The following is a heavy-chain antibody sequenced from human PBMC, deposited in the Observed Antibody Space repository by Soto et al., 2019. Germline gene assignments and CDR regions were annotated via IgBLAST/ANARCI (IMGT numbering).Heavy chain of an antibody. CDR1: GGTFSSYA. CDR3: ARRTVTTHDYYYYYYGMDV. V-gene: IGHV1-69*13. Sequence: ASVKVSCKASGGTFSSYAISWVRRAPGEGLEWMGGIIPIFGTANYAQKFQGRVTITADESTSTAYMELSSLRSEDTAVYYCARRTVTTHDYYYYYYGMDVWGQGTTVTVSS. CDR2: IIPIFGTA. D-gene: IGHD4-4*01. J-gene: IGHJ6*02.